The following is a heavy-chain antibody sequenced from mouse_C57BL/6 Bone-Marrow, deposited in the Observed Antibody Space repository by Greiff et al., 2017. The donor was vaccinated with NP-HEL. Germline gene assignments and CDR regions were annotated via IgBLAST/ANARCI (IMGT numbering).Heavy chain of an antibody. V-gene: IGHV1-50*01. CDR2: IDPSDSYT. J-gene: IGHJ1*03. D-gene: IGHD1-1*01. CDR1: GYTFTSYW. CDR3: ATLYGSSPTRDLDV. Sequence: QVRLQQPGAELVKPGASVKLSCKASGYTFTSYWMQWVKQRPGQGLEWIGEIDPSDSYTNYNQKFKGKATLTVDTSSSTAYMQLSSLTSEDSAVYYCATLYGSSPTRDLDVWGTGTTVTVSS.